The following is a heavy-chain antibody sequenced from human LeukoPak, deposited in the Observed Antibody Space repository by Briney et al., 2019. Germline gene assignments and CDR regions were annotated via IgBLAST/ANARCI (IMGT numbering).Heavy chain of an antibody. CDR1: GFTFDDFG. J-gene: IGHJ4*02. Sequence: GGSLRLSCAASGFTFDDFGMSWVRQAPGKGLEWVSNINWNGGNTHYADSVKGRFTMSRDNAKNSLFLHMNSLRAEDTALYHCARVGGSGSFVPLYYFDYWGQGTLVTVSS. D-gene: IGHD3-10*01. CDR2: INWNGGNT. CDR3: ARVGGSGSFVPLYYFDY. V-gene: IGHV3-20*01.